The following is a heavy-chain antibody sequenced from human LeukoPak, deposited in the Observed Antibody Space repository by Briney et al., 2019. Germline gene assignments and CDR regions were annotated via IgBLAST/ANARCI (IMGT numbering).Heavy chain of an antibody. CDR3: ARDVGYGDP. CDR2: INTGNGNT. CDR1: GYTFTSYG. V-gene: IGHV1-3*04. Sequence: GASVKVSCKASGYTFTSYGISWVRQAPGQRLEWMGWINTGNGNTKYSQNFQGRVTITRDTSASTAYIELSSLTSEDTAVYYCARDVGYGDPWGQGTLVTVSS. J-gene: IGHJ5*02. D-gene: IGHD4-17*01.